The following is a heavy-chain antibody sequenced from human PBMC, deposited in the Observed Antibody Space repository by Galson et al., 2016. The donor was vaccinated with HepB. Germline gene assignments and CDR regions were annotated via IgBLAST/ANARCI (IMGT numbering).Heavy chain of an antibody. CDR2: ISYDGSNK. Sequence: SLRLSCAASGFTFSSYAMHWVRQAPGKGLEWVAVISYDGSNKYNADSVKGRFTISRDNSKNTLYLQMNSLRAEDTAVYYCARGSSSWRYYYYYGMDVWGQGTPVTVSS. CDR1: GFTFSSYA. CDR3: ARGSSSWRYYYYYGMDV. V-gene: IGHV3-30-3*01. J-gene: IGHJ6*02. D-gene: IGHD6-13*01.